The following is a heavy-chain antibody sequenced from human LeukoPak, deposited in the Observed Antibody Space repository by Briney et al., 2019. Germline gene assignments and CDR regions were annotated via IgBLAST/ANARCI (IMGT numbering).Heavy chain of an antibody. CDR1: GFTFGDYA. CDR2: IRSKAYGGTT. J-gene: IGHJ3*02. V-gene: IGHV3-49*03. CDR3: TRDIREMATIWALDDAFDI. D-gene: IGHD5-24*01. Sequence: GGSLRLSCTASGFTFGDYAMSWFRQAPGKGLEWVGFIRSKAYGGTTEYAASVKGRFTISRDDSKSIAYLQMNSLKTEDTAVYYCTRDIREMATIWALDDAFDIWGQGTMVTVSS.